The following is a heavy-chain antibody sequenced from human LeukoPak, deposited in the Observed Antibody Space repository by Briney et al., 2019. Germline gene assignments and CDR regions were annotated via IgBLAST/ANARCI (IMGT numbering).Heavy chain of an antibody. CDR3: SRESGPFSPFGF. V-gene: IGHV4-4*02. J-gene: IGHJ4*02. CDR1: GGSISGTNW. Sequence: PSGSLSLTCGVSGGSISGTNWWSWVRQPPGQGLEWIGEISLRGLTNYNPSLRSRLTMSLDESKNQVSLNLTSVTAADTAVYYCSRESGPFSPFGFWGQGTLVSVHS. D-gene: IGHD1-26*01. CDR2: ISLRGLT.